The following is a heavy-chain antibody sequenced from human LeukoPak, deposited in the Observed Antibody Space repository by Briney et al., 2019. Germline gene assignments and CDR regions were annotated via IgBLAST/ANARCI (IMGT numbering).Heavy chain of an antibody. CDR3: SSREPAGI. V-gene: IGHV3-69-1*01. D-gene: IGHD1-14*01. Sequence: GGSLRLSCVASGLPIADFAMNWVRQAPGKGLEWVSSIDTSSNLYYADSVKGRFTISRDNAKNSLYLQMNSLRAEDTAVYYCSSREPAGIWGQGTLVTVSS. CDR2: IDTSSNL. J-gene: IGHJ4*02. CDR1: GLPIADFA.